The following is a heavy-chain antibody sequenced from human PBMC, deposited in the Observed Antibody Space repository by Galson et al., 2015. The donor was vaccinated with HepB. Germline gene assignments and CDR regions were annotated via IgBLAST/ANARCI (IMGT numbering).Heavy chain of an antibody. CDR2: IYYSGST. Sequence: ETLSLTCTVSGGSISTYYWSWIRQPPGKGLEWIGYIYYSGSTNYNPSLESRVTISVDTSKNQFSLKLSSVTAADTAVYYCTRGGYSGYDWDLSAYFDYWGQGTLVTVSS. J-gene: IGHJ4*02. D-gene: IGHD5-12*01. V-gene: IGHV4-59*12. CDR1: GGSISTYY. CDR3: TRGGYSGYDWDLSAYFDY.